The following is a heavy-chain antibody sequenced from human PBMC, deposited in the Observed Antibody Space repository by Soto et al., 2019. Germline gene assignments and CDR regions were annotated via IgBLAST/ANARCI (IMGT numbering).Heavy chain of an antibody. CDR1: GDSINSSSQY. CDR2: IHYSGTS. Sequence: SETLSLTCSVSGDSINSSSQYWGWIRQPPGKGLEWIGSIHYSGTSYYNPSLKSRVTIFVDTSKNQLSLKLSSVTAADTAVYYCARHWIAGSSIPWGQGTLVTVSS. V-gene: IGHV4-39*01. J-gene: IGHJ5*02. CDR3: ARHWIAGSSIP. D-gene: IGHD2-21*01.